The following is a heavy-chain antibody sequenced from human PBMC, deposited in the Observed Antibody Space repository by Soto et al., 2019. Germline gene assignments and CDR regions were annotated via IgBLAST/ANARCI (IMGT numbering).Heavy chain of an antibody. CDR1: GCTIRSYA. Sequence: EVQLLESGGGLVQPGGSQRLSCAASGCTIRSYAMSWVRQAPGKGLEWVSAISGSGGSTYYADSVKGRFTISRDNSKNTLYLQMNSLRAEDTAVYYCAKDLTAMAPYNWFDPWGQGTLVTVSS. J-gene: IGHJ5*02. V-gene: IGHV3-23*01. D-gene: IGHD5-18*01. CDR3: AKDLTAMAPYNWFDP. CDR2: ISGSGGST.